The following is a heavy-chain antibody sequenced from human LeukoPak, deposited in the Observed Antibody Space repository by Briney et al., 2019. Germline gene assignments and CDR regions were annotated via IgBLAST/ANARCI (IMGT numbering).Heavy chain of an antibody. CDR3: AKDQATMVRGVISVNMDV. Sequence: GGSLRLSCAASGFTFSSYAMHWVRQAPGKGLEWVAVISYDGSNKYYADSVKGRFTISRDNSKNTLYLQMNSLRAEDTAVYYCAKDQATMVRGVISVNMDVWGKGTTVTISS. V-gene: IGHV3-30-3*02. J-gene: IGHJ6*03. D-gene: IGHD3-10*01. CDR1: GFTFSSYA. CDR2: ISYDGSNK.